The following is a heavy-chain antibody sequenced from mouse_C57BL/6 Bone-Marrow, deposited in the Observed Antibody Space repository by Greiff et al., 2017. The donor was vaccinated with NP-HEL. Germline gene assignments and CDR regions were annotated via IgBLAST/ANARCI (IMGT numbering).Heavy chain of an antibody. V-gene: IGHV14-2*01. D-gene: IGHD2-3*01. CDR3: APIYDGYYVGSYYYAMDY. CDR2: IDPEDGET. Sequence: VQLQQSGAELVKPGASVKLSCTASGFNIKDYYMHWVKQRTEQGLEWIGRIDPEDGETKYAPKFQGKATITADPSSNTAYLQLSSLTSEDTAVYYCAPIYDGYYVGSYYYAMDYWGQGTSVTVSS. J-gene: IGHJ4*01. CDR1: GFNIKDYY.